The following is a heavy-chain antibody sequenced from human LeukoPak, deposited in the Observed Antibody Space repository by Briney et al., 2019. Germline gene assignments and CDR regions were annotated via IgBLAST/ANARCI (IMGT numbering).Heavy chain of an antibody. CDR2: IKQDESQK. CDR1: GFTFSTSW. V-gene: IGHV3-7*04. J-gene: IGHJ4*02. Sequence: GGSLRLSCAASGFTFSTSWMIWVRQAPGKGLEWVANIKQDESQKYYVDSVKGRFTISRDNAKNSVFLQMNSLRAEDTAVYYCARLGNTHDDVIDDWGQGTLVTVSS. CDR3: ARLGNTHDDVIDD. D-gene: IGHD1-1*01.